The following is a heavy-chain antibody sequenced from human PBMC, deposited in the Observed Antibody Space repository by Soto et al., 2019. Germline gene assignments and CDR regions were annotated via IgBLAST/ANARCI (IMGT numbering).Heavy chain of an antibody. J-gene: IGHJ6*02. CDR1: GYTFSSYG. D-gene: IGHD3-9*01. V-gene: IGHV1-18*04. Sequence: QAQLMQSGAEVKRPGASVKVSCRSSGYTFSSYGISWVRQAPGHGLEWLGWISPYDGNRNYAQTLQGRVYMTTDTSANTAYMELRSLRVDDTAKYYCARGGYYDSSGSRNYHYYGMNVWGQGTTVTVSS. CDR2: ISPYDGNR. CDR3: ARGGYYDSSGSRNYHYYGMNV.